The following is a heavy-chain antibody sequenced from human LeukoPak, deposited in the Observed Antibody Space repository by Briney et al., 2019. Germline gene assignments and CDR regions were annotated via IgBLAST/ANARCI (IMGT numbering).Heavy chain of an antibody. CDR2: INTNTGNP. CDR3: ARERVYYGDLSRAGSEKNFDY. V-gene: IGHV7-4-1*02. D-gene: IGHD4-17*01. CDR1: GYTFTSYA. J-gene: IGHJ4*02. Sequence: ASVKVSCKASGYTFTSYAMNWVRQAPGQGLEWMGWINTNTGNPTYAQGFTGRFVFSLDTSVSTAYLQISSLKAEDTAVYYCARERVYYGDLSRAGSEKNFDYWGQGTLVTVSS.